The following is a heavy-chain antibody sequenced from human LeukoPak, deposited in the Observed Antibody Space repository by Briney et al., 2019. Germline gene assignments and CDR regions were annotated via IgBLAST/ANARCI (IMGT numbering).Heavy chain of an antibody. V-gene: IGHV3-53*01. Sequence: GGSLRLSCAASGFTVSSNYMSWVRQAPGKGLEWVSVIYSGGSTYYADSVKGRFTISRDNSKNTLYLQMNSLRAEDTAVYYCAREADYVAAFDIWGQGTMVTVSS. J-gene: IGHJ3*02. CDR1: GFTVSSNY. CDR3: AREADYVAAFDI. D-gene: IGHD4-17*01. CDR2: IYSGGST.